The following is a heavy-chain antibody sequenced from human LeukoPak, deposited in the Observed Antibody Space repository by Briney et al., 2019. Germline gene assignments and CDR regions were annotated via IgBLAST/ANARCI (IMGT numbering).Heavy chain of an antibody. CDR1: GFTFRTYW. D-gene: IGHD2-21*02. CDR3: SRGDDFSGDS. Sequence: PGGSLRLSCAASGFTFRTYWMSWVRQAPGKGLEWVANIHPDGIEKYHVDSVKGRFTIFRDNASNLLYLKMSSLRADDTAVYYCSRGDDFSGDSWGQGTLVTVSS. J-gene: IGHJ5*01. V-gene: IGHV3-7*04. CDR2: IHPDGIEK.